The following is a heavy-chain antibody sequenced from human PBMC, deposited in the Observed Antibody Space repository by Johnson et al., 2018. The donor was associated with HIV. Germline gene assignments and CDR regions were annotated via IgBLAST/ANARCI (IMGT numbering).Heavy chain of an antibody. CDR3: ARTSLEWLLFAFDI. V-gene: IGHV3-53*01. D-gene: IGHD3-3*01. J-gene: IGHJ3*02. CDR2: IYSGGST. CDR1: GFTVSSNY. Sequence: MHLVESGGGLIQPGGSLRLSCAASGFTVSSNYMSWVRQAPGKGLEWVSVIYSGGSTYYADSVKGRFTISRDNSKNTLYLQMNSLRAEDTAVYYCARTSLEWLLFAFDIWGQGTMVTVSS.